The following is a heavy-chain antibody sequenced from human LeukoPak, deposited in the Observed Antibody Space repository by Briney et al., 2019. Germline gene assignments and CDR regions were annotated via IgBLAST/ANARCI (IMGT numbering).Heavy chain of an antibody. Sequence: PGGSLRLSCAASGFTFSSYGMHWVRQAPGKGLEWVAVILSDGSKEFYTDSVKGRFTISRDNSKNTLYLQMNSLRAEDTAVYYCARERYYQDAFDIWGQGTMVTVSS. D-gene: IGHD2-2*01. J-gene: IGHJ3*02. CDR3: ARERYYQDAFDI. CDR2: ILSDGSKE. V-gene: IGHV3-33*01. CDR1: GFTFSSYG.